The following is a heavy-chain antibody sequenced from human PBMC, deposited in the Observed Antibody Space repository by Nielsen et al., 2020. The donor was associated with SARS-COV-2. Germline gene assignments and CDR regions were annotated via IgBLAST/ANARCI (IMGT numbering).Heavy chain of an antibody. CDR3: AKVGSYADY. CDR2: ISWNSGSI. J-gene: IGHJ4*02. CDR1: GFTFDDYA. V-gene: IGHV3-9*01. Sequence: GGSLRLSCSASGFTFDDYAMHWVRQAPGKGLEWVSGISWNSGSIGYADSVKGRFTISRDNAKNSLYLQMNSLRAEDTALYYCAKVGSYADYWGQGTLVTVSS. D-gene: IGHD5-18*01.